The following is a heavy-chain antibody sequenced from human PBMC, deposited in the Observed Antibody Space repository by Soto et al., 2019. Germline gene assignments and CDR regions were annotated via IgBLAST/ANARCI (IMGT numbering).Heavy chain of an antibody. J-gene: IGHJ4*02. D-gene: IGHD3-10*01. CDR1: GFTFSSYA. CDR3: ARDPRGEGYYFDY. V-gene: IGHV3-30-3*01. Sequence: ESGGGVVQPGRSLRLSCAASGFTFSSYAMHWVRQAPGKGLEWVAVISYDGSNKYYADSVKGRFTISRDNSKNTLYLQMNSLRAEDTAVYYCARDPRGEGYYFDYWGQGTLVTVSS. CDR2: ISYDGSNK.